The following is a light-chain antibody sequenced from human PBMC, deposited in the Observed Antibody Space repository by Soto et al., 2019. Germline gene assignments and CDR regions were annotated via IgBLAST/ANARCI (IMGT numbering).Light chain of an antibody. J-gene: IGLJ1*01. CDR1: GSDVGSYNR. Sequence: QSALTQPPSVSGSPGQSVTISCTGSGSDVGSYNRVSWYQQPPGTAPKLIIYEVSNRPSGVPDRFSGSKSGNTASLTISGLQAEDDADYYCSSYASSSTRVFGTGTKVTVL. CDR3: SSYASSSTRV. CDR2: EVS. V-gene: IGLV2-18*02.